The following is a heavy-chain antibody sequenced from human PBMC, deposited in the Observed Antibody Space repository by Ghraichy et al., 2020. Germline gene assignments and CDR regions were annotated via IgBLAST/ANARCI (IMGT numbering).Heavy chain of an antibody. Sequence: GGSLRLSCAASGFTFSAFPMHWVRQPPGKGLEWVALLSNDGYNKYFADSVKGRFTISRDTSKNTLYLQMNSLRPEDTALYYCVTDRLGDEGWYNFEYWGQGTPVTVSS. J-gene: IGHJ4*02. CDR1: GFTFSAFP. CDR3: VTDRLGDEGWYNFEY. V-gene: IGHV3-30-3*01. CDR2: LSNDGYNK. D-gene: IGHD3-16*01.